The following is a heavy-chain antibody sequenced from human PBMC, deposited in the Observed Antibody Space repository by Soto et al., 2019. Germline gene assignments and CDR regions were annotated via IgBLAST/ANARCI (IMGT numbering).Heavy chain of an antibody. J-gene: IGHJ5*02. Sequence: SGGSLRLSCAASGFTFSSYAMSWVRQAPGKGLEWVSAISGSGGSTYYADSVKGRFTISRDNSKNKLYLQMNSLRAEYTAVYYCAKDFSAVILDWFDPWGQGTLVTVSS. V-gene: IGHV3-23*01. CDR1: GFTFSSYA. CDR2: ISGSGGST. CDR3: AKDFSAVILDWFDP.